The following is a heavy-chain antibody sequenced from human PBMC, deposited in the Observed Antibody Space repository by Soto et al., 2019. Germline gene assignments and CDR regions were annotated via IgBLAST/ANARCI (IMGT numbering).Heavy chain of an antibody. V-gene: IGHV1-69*12. D-gene: IGHD2-15*01. CDR1: GGTFSNHA. CDR3: ARGVAADGTFREDVFDI. CDR2: VIPIFTTT. J-gene: IGHJ3*02. Sequence: QVHLVQSGAEVKKPGSSVKVSCKAPGGTFSNHAINWVRQAPGQGLEWMGRVIPIFTTTNYAQKFQGRVTMTADESTITADLELGRLKHDDTAVYCCARGVAADGTFREDVFDIWGQGTLVTVSS.